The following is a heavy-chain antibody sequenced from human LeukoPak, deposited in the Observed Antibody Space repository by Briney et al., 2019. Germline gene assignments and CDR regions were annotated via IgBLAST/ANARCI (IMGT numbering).Heavy chain of an antibody. Sequence: GGSLRLSCTASGFTFGGYAMTWVRQAPGKGLEWVSYISSSGSTIYYADSVKGRFTISRDNAKNSLFLQMNNLRAEDTAVYYCARAAAGNRGWDWYYFDYWGQGTLVRVSS. CDR3: ARAAAGNRGWDWYYFDY. J-gene: IGHJ4*02. V-gene: IGHV3-48*03. CDR1: GFTFGGYA. D-gene: IGHD6-13*01. CDR2: ISSSGSTI.